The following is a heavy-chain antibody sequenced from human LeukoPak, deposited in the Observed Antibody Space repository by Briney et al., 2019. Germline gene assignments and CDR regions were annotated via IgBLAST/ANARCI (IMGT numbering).Heavy chain of an antibody. CDR1: GFTFSSCA. J-gene: IGHJ4*02. D-gene: IGHD4/OR15-4a*01. CDR2: IYSGTT. Sequence: PGGSLRLSCAASGFTFSSCAMTWVRQAPGKGLEWVSFIYSGTTHYSDSVKGRFTISRDNSKNTLYLQMNSLRAEDTAVYYCARRAGAYSHPYDYWGQGTLVTVSS. V-gene: IGHV3-53*01. CDR3: ARRAGAYSHPYDY.